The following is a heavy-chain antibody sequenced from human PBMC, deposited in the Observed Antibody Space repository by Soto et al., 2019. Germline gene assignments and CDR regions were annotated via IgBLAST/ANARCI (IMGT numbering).Heavy chain of an antibody. CDR1: GFTFSTYA. CDR2: ISYDGSNK. Sequence: QVQLVESGGGVVQPERSLRLSCAASGFTFSTYAMHWVRQAPGKGLEWVAVISYDGSNKYYADSVKGRFTISRDNSKNTLYLQMNSLRAEDTAVCYCVGEDSIPFETGWFDPWGQGTLVTVSS. CDR3: VGEDSIPFETGWFDP. J-gene: IGHJ5*02. D-gene: IGHD3-22*01. V-gene: IGHV3-30-3*01.